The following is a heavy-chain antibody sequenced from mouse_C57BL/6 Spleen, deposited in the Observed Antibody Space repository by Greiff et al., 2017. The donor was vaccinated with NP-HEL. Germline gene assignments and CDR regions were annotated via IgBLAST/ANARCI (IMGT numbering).Heavy chain of an antibody. Sequence: VVESGASVKISCKASGYAFSSYWMNWVKQRPGKGLEWIGQIYPGDGDTNYNGKFKGKATLTADKSSSTAYMQLSSLTSEDSAVYFCASHYYGYAMDYWGQGTSVTVSS. J-gene: IGHJ4*01. CDR1: GYAFSSYW. D-gene: IGHD1-2*01. CDR3: ASHYYGYAMDY. V-gene: IGHV1-80*01. CDR2: IYPGDGDT.